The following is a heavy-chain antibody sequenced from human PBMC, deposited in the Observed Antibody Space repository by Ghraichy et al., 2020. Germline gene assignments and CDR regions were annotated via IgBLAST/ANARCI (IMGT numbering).Heavy chain of an antibody. CDR2: IYYSGSA. CDR3: VRSCNGFGETSSAPSLNHPYGMDV. CDR1: GGSISSSSYY. J-gene: IGHJ6*02. V-gene: IGHV4-39*07. Sequence: SETLSLTCTVSGGSISSSSYYWGWIRQPPGKGLEWIGSIYYSGSAYYNPSLKSRVIMSADTSKNQFSLKVRSVTAADTAVYYCVRSCNGFGETSSAPSLNHPYGMDVWGQGTTVTVSS. D-gene: IGHD3-10*01.